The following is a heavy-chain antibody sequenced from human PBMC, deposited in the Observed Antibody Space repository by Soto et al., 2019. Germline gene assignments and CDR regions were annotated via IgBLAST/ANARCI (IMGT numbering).Heavy chain of an antibody. CDR3: ARGVAFLDY. CDR2: IHAGNGNT. J-gene: IGHJ4*02. V-gene: IGHV1-3*01. D-gene: IGHD2-15*01. CDR1: GYTFSSYA. Sequence: GASVKVSCKASGYTFSSYAIHWVRQAPGQGLEWMGWIHAGNGNTKYSQSFQGRVTISRDTSATTAYMELNSLRSEDTAVYYCARGVAFLDYWGLGTLVTVSS.